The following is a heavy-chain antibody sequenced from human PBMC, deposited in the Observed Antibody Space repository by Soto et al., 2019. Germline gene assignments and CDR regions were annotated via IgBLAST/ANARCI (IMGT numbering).Heavy chain of an antibody. CDR3: AKEPDV. CDR2: IRSSDGST. Sequence: GGSLRLSCAASRFTFSSHAMSWVRQAPGMGLEWVSAIRSSDGSTFYADSVKGRFTISRDNSKNSLYLQMNSLRAEDTAVYYCAKEPDVWGQGISVTVSS. CDR1: RFTFSSHA. J-gene: IGHJ6*02. V-gene: IGHV3-23*01.